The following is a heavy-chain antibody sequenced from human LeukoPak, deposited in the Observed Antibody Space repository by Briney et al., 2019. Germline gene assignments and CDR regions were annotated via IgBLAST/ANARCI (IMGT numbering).Heavy chain of an antibody. V-gene: IGHV5-51*01. CDR1: GYSFTTYW. CDR2: IYPGDSDT. Sequence: GESLKISCKGSGYSFTTYWIGWVRQMPGKGLEWMGIIYPGDSDTRYSPSFQGQVTISADKSITTAYLQWSSLKASDTAMYYCARHRDPYDSSGHCFHWGQGTLVTVSS. CDR3: ARHRDPYDSSGHCFH. J-gene: IGHJ4*02. D-gene: IGHD3-22*01.